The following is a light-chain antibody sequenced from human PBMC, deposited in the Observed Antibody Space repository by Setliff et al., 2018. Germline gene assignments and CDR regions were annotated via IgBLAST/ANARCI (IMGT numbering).Light chain of an antibody. CDR1: SSDLGDNNF. CDR2: AVN. Sequence: QSVLTQPASVSGSPGQSITISCTGSSSDLGDNNFVSWYQQHPGKAPKLLFYAVNKRPSGGSNRFSASKSANTASLTISGLQAEDEADYYCNSYTTSNTYVFGTGTKVTVL. V-gene: IGLV2-14*01. J-gene: IGLJ1*01. CDR3: NSYTTSNTYV.